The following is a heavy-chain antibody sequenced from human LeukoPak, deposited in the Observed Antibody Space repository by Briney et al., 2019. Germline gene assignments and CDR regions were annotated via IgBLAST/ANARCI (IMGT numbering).Heavy chain of an antibody. J-gene: IGHJ3*02. CDR3: AKVFDTAFDAFDI. CDR2: ISGSGGSP. CDR1: GFTFSSYA. D-gene: IGHD5-18*01. V-gene: IGHV3-23*01. Sequence: PGGSLRLSCAASGFTFSSYAMSWVRQAPGKGLEWVSAISGSGGSPYYADSLKGRFTISRDNSKNSLHLPMNSLRAEDTAVYYCAKVFDTAFDAFDIWGQGTMVTVSS.